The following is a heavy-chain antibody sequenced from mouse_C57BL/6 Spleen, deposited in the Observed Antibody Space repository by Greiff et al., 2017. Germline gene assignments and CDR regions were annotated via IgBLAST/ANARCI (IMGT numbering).Heavy chain of an antibody. D-gene: IGHD1-1*01. CDR3: TREGPYTTAVGGAMDY. CDR1: GYTFTSYW. CDR2: IDPNSGGT. J-gene: IGHJ4*01. Sequence: VQLQQPGAELVKPGASVKLSCKASGYTFTSYWMHWVKQRPGRGLEWIGRIDPNSGGTKYNEKFKSKATLTVDKPSSTAYMQLSGLTSVDSAVYWCTREGPYTTAVGGAMDYWGQGTSVTVSS. V-gene: IGHV1-72*01.